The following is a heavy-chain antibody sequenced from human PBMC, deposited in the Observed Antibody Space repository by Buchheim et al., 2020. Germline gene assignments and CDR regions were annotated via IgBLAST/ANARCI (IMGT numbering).Heavy chain of an antibody. J-gene: IGHJ4*02. Sequence: QVQLVQSGAEVTKPGASVKISCKASGYTFTSYYLHWVRQAPGQGLEWMGVINPSVVSTRYAQEFQGRVTMTRDTSTSTVYMYLSSLRSEDTAIYYCARDFYGSGNCYFYYWGQGTL. CDR3: ARDFYGSGNCYFYY. CDR2: INPSVVST. D-gene: IGHD3-10*01. V-gene: IGHV1-46*03. CDR1: GYTFTSYY.